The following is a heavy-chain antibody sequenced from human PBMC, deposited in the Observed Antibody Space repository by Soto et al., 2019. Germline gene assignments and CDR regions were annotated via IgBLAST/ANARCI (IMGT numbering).Heavy chain of an antibody. CDR3: ARGHNSGWLNLAY. V-gene: IGHV1-3*01. Sequence: ASVKVSCKASGYTFTSYAMHWVRQAPGQRLEWMGWINAGNGDTRYSQKFQGRVTVTRDTSASTAYMELSSLTSEDTAVYYCARGHNSGWLNLAYWGQGTLVTVSS. J-gene: IGHJ4*02. D-gene: IGHD6-19*01. CDR1: GYTFTSYA. CDR2: INAGNGDT.